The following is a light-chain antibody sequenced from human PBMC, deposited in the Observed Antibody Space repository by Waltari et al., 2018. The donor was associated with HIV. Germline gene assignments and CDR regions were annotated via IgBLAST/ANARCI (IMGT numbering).Light chain of an antibody. CDR1: SPTIGNNS. J-gene: IGLJ3*02. CDR3: GTWDSSLSAGHWV. Sequence: QSVLTQPPSVSAAPGQKVTTSCSGSSPTIGNNSLSWYQQLPGTAPKLLIYDNNKRPSGIPDRFSGSKSGTSATLGITGLQTGDEADYYCGTWDSSLSAGHWVFGGGTKLTVL. V-gene: IGLV1-51*01. CDR2: DNN.